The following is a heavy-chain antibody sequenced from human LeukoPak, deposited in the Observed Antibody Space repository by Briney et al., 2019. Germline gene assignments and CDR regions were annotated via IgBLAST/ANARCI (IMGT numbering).Heavy chain of an antibody. J-gene: IGHJ4*02. D-gene: IGHD4-23*01. V-gene: IGHV3-23*01. CDR1: GFTFTTYA. Sequence: PGGSLRLSCAVSGFTFTTYAMTWVRQAPGKGLEWVSAISGSGTSTYYADSVKGRFTISRDNSKNSLYLQMNSLRAEDTAVYYCAKRSDYGGNSNYFDFWGQGTLVTVSS. CDR2: ISGSGTST. CDR3: AKRSDYGGNSNYFDF.